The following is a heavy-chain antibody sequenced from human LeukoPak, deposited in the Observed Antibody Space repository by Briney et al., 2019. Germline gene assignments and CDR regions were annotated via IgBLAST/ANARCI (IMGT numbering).Heavy chain of an antibody. V-gene: IGHV4-59*01. CDR1: GGSISSYY. CDR2: IYYSGST. CDR3: ARTTEAHSWRTRYYDYYMDV. D-gene: IGHD6-13*01. J-gene: IGHJ6*03. Sequence: SETLSLTCTVSGGSISSYYWSWIRQPPGKGLEWIGYIYYSGSTYYNPSLKSRVTISVDTSKNQFSLKLSSVTAADTAVYYCARTTEAHSWRTRYYDYYMDVWGKGTTVTVSS.